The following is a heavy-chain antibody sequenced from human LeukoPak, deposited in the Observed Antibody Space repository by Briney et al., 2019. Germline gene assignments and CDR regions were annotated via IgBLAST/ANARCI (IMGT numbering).Heavy chain of an antibody. CDR3: ARDRKLTYYYDSSGYGYYMDV. Sequence: PSETLSLTCTVSGGSISSYYWSWIRQPPGKGLEWIGYIYYSGSTNYNPSLKSRVTISVDTSKNQFSLKLSSVTAADTAVYYCARDRKLTYYYDSSGYGYYMDVWGKGTTVTVS. CDR1: GGSISSYY. V-gene: IGHV4-59*01. CDR2: IYYSGST. J-gene: IGHJ6*03. D-gene: IGHD3-22*01.